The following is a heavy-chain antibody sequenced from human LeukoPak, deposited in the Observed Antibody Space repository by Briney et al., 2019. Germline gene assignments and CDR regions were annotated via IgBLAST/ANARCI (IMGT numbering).Heavy chain of an antibody. Sequence: GGSLRLSCAASGFTFSSYGMHWVRQAPGKGLEWVAVISYDGSNKYYADSVKGRFTISRDNSKNTLYLQMNSLRAEDTAVYYCAKDSSSWYPVDAFDIWGQGTMVTVSS. D-gene: IGHD6-13*01. CDR2: ISYDGSNK. V-gene: IGHV3-30*18. J-gene: IGHJ3*02. CDR1: GFTFSSYG. CDR3: AKDSSSWYPVDAFDI.